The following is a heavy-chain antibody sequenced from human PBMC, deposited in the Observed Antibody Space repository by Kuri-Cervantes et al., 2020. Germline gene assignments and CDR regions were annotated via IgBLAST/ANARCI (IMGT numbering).Heavy chain of an antibody. J-gene: IGHJ4*02. Sequence: SETLSLTCTVSGGSISSYYWSWIRQPAGKGLEWIGRIYTSGSTNYNPSLKSRVTISVDTSKNQFSLKLSSVTAADTAVYYCARVTSFLEWLLSYFDYWGQGTLVTVSS. CDR1: GGSISSYY. CDR2: IYTSGST. D-gene: IGHD3-3*01. CDR3: ARVTSFLEWLLSYFDY. V-gene: IGHV4-4*07.